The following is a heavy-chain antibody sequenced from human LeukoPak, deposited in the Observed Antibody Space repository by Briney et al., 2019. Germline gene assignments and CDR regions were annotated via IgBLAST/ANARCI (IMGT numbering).Heavy chain of an antibody. CDR2: IWYDGSNK. J-gene: IGHJ5*02. D-gene: IGHD2-2*01. CDR3: AKAPRRLVVVGWSDP. Sequence: GGSLRLSCAASGFTFSSYGMHWVRQAPGKGLEWVAVIWYDGSNKYYADSVKGRFTISRDNSKNTLYLQMNSLRAEDTAVYYCAKAPRRLVVVGWSDPWGQGTLVTVSS. V-gene: IGHV3-33*06. CDR1: GFTFSSYG.